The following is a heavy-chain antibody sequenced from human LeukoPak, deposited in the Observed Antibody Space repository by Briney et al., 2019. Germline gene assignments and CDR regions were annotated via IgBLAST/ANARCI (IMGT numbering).Heavy chain of an antibody. J-gene: IGHJ5*02. V-gene: IGHV3-33*01. CDR3: ARDQMPVVVGNWFDP. CDR1: GFTFSSYG. CDR2: IWYDGSNK. Sequence: GGSLRLSCAASGFTFSSYGMHWVRQAPGKGLEWVAVIWYDGSNKYYADSVKGRFTISRDNSKNTLYLQMNSLRAEDTAVYYCARDQMPVVVGNWFDPWGQGTLVTVSS. D-gene: IGHD2-21*01.